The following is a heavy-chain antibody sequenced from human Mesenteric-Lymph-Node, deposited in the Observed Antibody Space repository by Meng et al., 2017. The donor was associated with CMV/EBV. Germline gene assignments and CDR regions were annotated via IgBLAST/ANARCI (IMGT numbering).Heavy chain of an antibody. CDR1: GGSISSSIYY. D-gene: IGHD3-10*01. J-gene: IGHJ6*02. CDR3: ARDGARPYYYYGMDV. Sequence: SETLSLTCTVSGGSISSSIYYWGWIRQPPGKGLEWIGSIFYTGGTYYNPSLTSRVTISVDTSKSHLSLELSSVTAADTAVYYCARDGARPYYYYGMDVWGQGTTVTVSS. V-gene: IGHV4-39*07. CDR2: IFYTGGT.